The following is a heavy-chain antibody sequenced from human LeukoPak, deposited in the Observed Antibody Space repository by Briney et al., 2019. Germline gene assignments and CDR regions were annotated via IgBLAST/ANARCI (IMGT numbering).Heavy chain of an antibody. CDR2: ISGGGGST. CDR1: GFTFTSYS. V-gene: IGHV3-23*01. Sequence: PGGSLRLSCAASGFTFTSYSMNWVRQAPGKGLEWVSTISGGGGSTYYADSVKGRFTISRDNSKNTLYLQMNSLRVADTAVYYCAKDPLGFQRGAWGQGTLVTVSS. D-gene: IGHD4/OR15-4a*01. CDR3: AKDPLGFQRGA. J-gene: IGHJ4*02.